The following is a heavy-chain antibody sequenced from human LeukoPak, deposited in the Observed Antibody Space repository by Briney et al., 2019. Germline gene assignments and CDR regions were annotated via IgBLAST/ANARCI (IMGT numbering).Heavy chain of an antibody. V-gene: IGHV3-53*01. CDR2: IYSGGST. Sequence: GGSLRLSCAASGFTVSSNYMGWVRQAPGKGLEWVSVIYSGGSTYYADSVKGRFTISRDNSKNTLYLQMNSLRAEDTAVYYCARVGGDYGDYYGMDVWGQGTTVTVSS. D-gene: IGHD2-21*02. CDR1: GFTVSSNY. J-gene: IGHJ6*02. CDR3: ARVGGDYGDYYGMDV.